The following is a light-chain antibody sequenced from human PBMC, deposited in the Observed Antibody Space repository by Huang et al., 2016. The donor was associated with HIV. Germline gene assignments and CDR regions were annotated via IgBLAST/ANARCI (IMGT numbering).Light chain of an antibody. CDR2: WAS. Sequence: DIVMTQSPDSLAVSLGERATINCKSSQTSLHDSDSRNYLAWYQQKPGQPPKLLIHWASIRKSGVPDRFIDSGSGTDFTLTISSLQAEDVAVYYCQQYYSSPFTFGPGTNVDI. J-gene: IGKJ3*01. CDR1: QTSLHDSDSRNY. CDR3: QQYYSSPFT. V-gene: IGKV4-1*01.